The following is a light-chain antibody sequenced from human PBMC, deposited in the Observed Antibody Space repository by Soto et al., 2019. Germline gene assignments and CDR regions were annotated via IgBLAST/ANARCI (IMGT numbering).Light chain of an antibody. J-gene: IGKJ1*01. CDR3: QRYNNWPSGT. CDR2: GAS. CDR1: QSVTTN. Sequence: EVVMTQSPATLSVSPGERVTFSCRASQSVTTNLAWYQHKPGQSPRLLISGASSGASGIPTRFSGSASGTEFTLTIRLLHSEDFAFYCCQRYNNWPSGTFGQGTKVDIK. V-gene: IGKV3-15*01.